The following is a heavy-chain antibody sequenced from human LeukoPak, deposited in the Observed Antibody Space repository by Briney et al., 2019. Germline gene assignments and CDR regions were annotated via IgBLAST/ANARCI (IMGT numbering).Heavy chain of an antibody. CDR2: IYYSGST. J-gene: IGHJ4*02. CDR3: ARGDWMVAATLASYYFDY. CDR1: GGSTSSYY. V-gene: IGHV4-59*01. D-gene: IGHD2-15*01. Sequence: PSETLSLTCTVSGGSTSSYYWSWIRQPPGKGLEWIGYIYYSGSTNYNPSLKSRVTISVDTSKNQFSLKLSSVTAADTAVYYCARGDWMVAATLASYYFDYWGQGTLVTVSS.